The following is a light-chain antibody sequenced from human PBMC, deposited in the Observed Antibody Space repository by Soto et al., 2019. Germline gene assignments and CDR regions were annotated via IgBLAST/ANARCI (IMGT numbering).Light chain of an antibody. J-gene: IGLJ2*01. Sequence: QSVLTQPPSASGTPGQRVTISCSGSSSNIGSNTVNWYQQLPGTAPKVLMYSNNQRPSGVPDRFSGSKSGTSASLAISGLQSEDEADYYCAAWDDSLNGHVFGGGTKLTVL. CDR2: SNN. V-gene: IGLV1-44*01. CDR3: AAWDDSLNGHV. CDR1: SSNIGSNT.